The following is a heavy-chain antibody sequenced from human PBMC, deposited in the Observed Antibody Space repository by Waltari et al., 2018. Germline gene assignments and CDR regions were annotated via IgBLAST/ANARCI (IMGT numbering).Heavy chain of an antibody. Sequence: EVQVVESGGGLVHPGMSLTLSCVFAGFTFENFAMQWVRQVPGEGLEGISAIAWNSARKDYADSVRGRFIISRDNSKKSLYLQMDNLRPDDTASYYCAKDLSHSSSGGMDVWGQGTTVTVSS. D-gene: IGHD3-22*01. CDR2: IAWNSARK. J-gene: IGHJ6*02. CDR1: GFTFENFA. V-gene: IGHV3-9*01. CDR3: AKDLSHSSSGGMDV.